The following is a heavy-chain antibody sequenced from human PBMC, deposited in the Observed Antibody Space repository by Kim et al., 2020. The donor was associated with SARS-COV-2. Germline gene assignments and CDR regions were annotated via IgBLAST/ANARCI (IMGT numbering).Heavy chain of an antibody. CDR2: ISYDGSNK. D-gene: IGHD1-26*01. J-gene: IGHJ5*02. V-gene: IGHV3-30*04. CDR3: ARDFSGSSRPGWFDP. Sequence: GGSLRLSCAASGFTFSSYAMHWVRQAPGKGLEWVAVISYDGSNKYYADSVKGRFTISRDNSKNTLYLQMNSLRAEDTAVYYCARDFSGSSRPGWFDPWGQGTLVTVSS. CDR1: GFTFSSYA.